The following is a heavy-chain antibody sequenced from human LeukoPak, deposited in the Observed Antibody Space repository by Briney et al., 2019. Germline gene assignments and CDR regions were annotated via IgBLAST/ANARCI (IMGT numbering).Heavy chain of an antibody. CDR3: ARQQANWGSDY. CDR1: GGSISRGTYY. J-gene: IGHJ4*02. Sequence: SETLSLTCTVSGGSISRGTYYWDWIRQPPGKGLEWIGSIYYSASTYYNPSLKSRVTISVDTSKNQFSLKLSALTAADTAVYYCARQQANWGSDYWGQGTLVTVSS. D-gene: IGHD7-27*01. CDR2: IYYSAST. V-gene: IGHV4-39*01.